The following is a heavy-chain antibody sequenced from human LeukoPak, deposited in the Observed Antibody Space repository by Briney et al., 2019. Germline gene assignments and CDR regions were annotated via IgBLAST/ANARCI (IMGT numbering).Heavy chain of an antibody. CDR2: ISSSGSTI. CDR1: GFTFSDCY. V-gene: IGHV3-11*01. Sequence: KPGGSLRLSCAASGFTFSDCYMSWIRQAPGKGLGWVSYISSSGSTIYYADSVKGRFTISRDNAKNSLYLQMNSLRAEDTAVYYCAREGDCSSTSCYSYYYYYMDVWGKGTTVTVSS. D-gene: IGHD2-2*01. J-gene: IGHJ6*03. CDR3: AREGDCSSTSCYSYYYYYMDV.